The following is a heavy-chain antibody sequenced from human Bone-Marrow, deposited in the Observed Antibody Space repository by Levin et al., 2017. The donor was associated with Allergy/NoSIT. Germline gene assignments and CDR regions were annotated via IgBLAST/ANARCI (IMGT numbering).Heavy chain of an antibody. J-gene: IGHJ6*02. CDR1: GFTFTSYG. V-gene: IGHV3-33*01. D-gene: IGHD5-12*01. Sequence: GESLKISCAASGFTFTSYGMHWVRPAPGKGLEWVAVIWYSGSRQYYGESVKGRFTISRDSSKNTLFLQMNNLTVEDTAVYFCARDIGYEATFYGLDVWGQGTTVTVSS. CDR3: ARDIGYEATFYGLDV. CDR2: IWYSGSRQ.